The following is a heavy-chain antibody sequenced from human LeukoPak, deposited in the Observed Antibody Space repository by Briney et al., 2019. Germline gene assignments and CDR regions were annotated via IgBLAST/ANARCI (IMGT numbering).Heavy chain of an antibody. CDR3: ARVGYSSGWYYPGGYYYYGMDV. V-gene: IGHV1-8*01. CDR2: MNPNSGNT. Sequence: GASVRVSCKAPGYTFTSYDINWVRQATGQGLEWMGWMNPNSGNTGYAQKFQGRVTMTRNTSISTAYMELSSLRSEDTAVYYCARVGYSSGWYYPGGYYYYGMDVWGQGTTVTVSS. D-gene: IGHD6-19*01. J-gene: IGHJ6*02. CDR1: GYTFTSYD.